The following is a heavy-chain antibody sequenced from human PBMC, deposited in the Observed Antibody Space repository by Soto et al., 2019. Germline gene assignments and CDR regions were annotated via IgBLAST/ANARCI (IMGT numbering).Heavy chain of an antibody. Sequence: QVQLVESGGGVVQPGRSLRLSCAASGFTFSSFAMHWVRQAPGKGLEWLAVISSDVVNYYYAESVKGRFTISRDNSKKPLDLEMDRLRNEGTGVYYWARGGAWTPEGLGYWGQGTLVTVSS. D-gene: IGHD2-15*01. J-gene: IGHJ4*02. CDR1: GFTFSSFA. CDR2: ISSDVVNY. CDR3: ARGGAWTPEGLGY. V-gene: IGHV3-30-3*01.